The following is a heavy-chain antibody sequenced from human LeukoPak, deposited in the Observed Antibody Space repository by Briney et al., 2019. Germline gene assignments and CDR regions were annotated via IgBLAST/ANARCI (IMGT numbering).Heavy chain of an antibody. V-gene: IGHV4-59*01. CDR3: ARRGTYYYGSSGLYYYYYYMDV. CDR1: GGSISSYY. J-gene: IGHJ6*03. CDR2: IYYSGST. D-gene: IGHD3-22*01. Sequence: SETLSLTCTVSGGSISSYYWSWIRQPPGKGLEWIGYIYYSGSTNYNPSLKSRVTISVDTSKNQFSLKLSSVTAADTAVYYCARRGTYYYGSSGLYYYYYYMDVWGKGTTVTVSS.